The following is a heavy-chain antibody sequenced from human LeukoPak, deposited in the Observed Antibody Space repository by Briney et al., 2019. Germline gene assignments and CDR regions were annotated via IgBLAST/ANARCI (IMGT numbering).Heavy chain of an antibody. D-gene: IGHD5-18*01. CDR2: INGSGGRT. V-gene: IGHV3-23*01. J-gene: IGHJ4*02. CDR3: ARGSAYSYSFTGRERTKSRLDY. Sequence: GGTLRLSCAASGFTFSNYGITWVRQAPGKGLEWLTGINGSGGRTYYADSVKGRFTFSRDNSKNTLYLQMNSLRAEDTAVYYCARGSAYSYSFTGRERTKSRLDYWGQGTLVTVSS. CDR1: GFTFSNYG.